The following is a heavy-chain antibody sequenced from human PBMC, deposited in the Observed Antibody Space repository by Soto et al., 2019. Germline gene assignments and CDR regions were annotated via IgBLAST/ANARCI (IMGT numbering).Heavy chain of an antibody. CDR1: GLTFSTYA. CDR2: ISYDGSNK. Sequence: QVQLVESGGGVVQPGRSLRLTCAASGLTFSTYAMHWVRQAPGKGLEWVAVISYDGSNKYDADSVKGRFTISRDNSKNMLYLQMTSLRVEDTALYYCARVRAGFWSGPNYWGQGTLVTVSS. J-gene: IGHJ4*02. D-gene: IGHD3-3*01. V-gene: IGHV3-30-3*01. CDR3: ARVRAGFWSGPNY.